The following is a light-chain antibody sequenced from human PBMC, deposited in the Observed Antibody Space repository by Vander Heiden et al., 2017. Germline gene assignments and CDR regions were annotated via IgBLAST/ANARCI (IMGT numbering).Light chain of an antibody. CDR3: QSADSSGTYVV. J-gene: IGLJ2*01. CDR2: KDS. V-gene: IGLV3-25*03. Sequence: SYELTQPPSGSVSPGQTARITCSGDALQKQYAYWYQQKPGQAPVLVIYKDSERPSGIPERFSGSSSGTTVTLTISGVQAEDEADYYCQSADSSGTYVVFGGGTKLTVL. CDR1: ALQKQY.